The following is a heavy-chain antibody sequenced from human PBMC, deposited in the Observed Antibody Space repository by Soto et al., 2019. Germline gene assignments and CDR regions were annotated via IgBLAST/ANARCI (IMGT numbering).Heavy chain of an antibody. V-gene: IGHV3-21*01. CDR2: ISSSSSYI. Sequence: GGSLRLSCAASGFTFSSYSMNWVRQAPGKGLEWVSSISSSSSYIYYADSVKGRFTISRDNAKNSLYLQMNSLRAEDTAVYYCARDPGGRVLGELSFYFDYWGQGTLVTVSS. CDR3: ARDPGGRVLGELSFYFDY. CDR1: GFTFSSYS. D-gene: IGHD3-16*02. J-gene: IGHJ4*02.